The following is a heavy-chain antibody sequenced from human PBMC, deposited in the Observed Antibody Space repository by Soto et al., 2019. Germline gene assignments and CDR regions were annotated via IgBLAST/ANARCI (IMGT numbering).Heavy chain of an antibody. D-gene: IGHD6-13*01. J-gene: IGHJ4*02. CDR3: ARHVRPYSTPYSSSWRDY. Sequence: QLQLQESGPGLVKPSETLSLTCTVSGGSISSSSYYWGWIRQPPGKGLEWIGSIYYSGSTYYNPSLKSRVTISVDTSKNQFSLKLSSVTAADTAVYYCARHVRPYSTPYSSSWRDYWGQGTLVTVSS. CDR1: GGSISSSSYY. CDR2: IYYSGST. V-gene: IGHV4-39*01.